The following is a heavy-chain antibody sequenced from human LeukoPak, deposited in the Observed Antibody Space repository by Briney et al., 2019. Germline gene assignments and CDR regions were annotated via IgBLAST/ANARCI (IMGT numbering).Heavy chain of an antibody. Sequence: QSGGSLRLSCAASGFTFRNYWMSWVRQAPGTGLEWVANIKQDGSDRNYVTSVRGRFTISRDNAESSLYLQMNSLRAEDTAVYYCVRNLAVAGTCFDSWGQGTPVTVSS. D-gene: IGHD6-19*01. CDR3: VRNLAVAGTCFDS. J-gene: IGHJ4*02. CDR1: GFTFRNYW. CDR2: IKQDGSDR. V-gene: IGHV3-7*03.